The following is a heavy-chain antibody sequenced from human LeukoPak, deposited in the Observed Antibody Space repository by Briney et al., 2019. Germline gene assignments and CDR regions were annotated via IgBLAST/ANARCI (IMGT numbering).Heavy chain of an antibody. CDR1: GFTLSNYW. V-gene: IGHV3-74*03. J-gene: IGHJ4*02. CDR3: ARKPDY. CDR2: INEPGTWP. Sequence: GESLTLSCAASGFTLSNYWVHWVRQAPGEGLVWVSRINEPGTWPTYEDSVRGRFTISRDNSKNTLYLQMNSLRAEDTAIYYCARKPDYWGQGTLVTVSS.